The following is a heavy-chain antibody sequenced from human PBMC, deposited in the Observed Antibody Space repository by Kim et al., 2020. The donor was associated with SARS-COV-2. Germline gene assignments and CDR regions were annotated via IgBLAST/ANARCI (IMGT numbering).Heavy chain of an antibody. CDR2: ISGSGGST. CDR3: AKDPFFHYYDILTGYY. V-gene: IGHV3-23*01. CDR1: GFTFSSYA. Sequence: GGSLRLSCAASGFTFSSYAMSWVRQAPGKGLEWVSAISGSGGSTYYADSVKGRFTISRDNSKNTLYLQMNSLRAEDTAVYYCAKDPFFHYYDILTGYYWGQGTLVTVSS. D-gene: IGHD3-9*01. J-gene: IGHJ4*02.